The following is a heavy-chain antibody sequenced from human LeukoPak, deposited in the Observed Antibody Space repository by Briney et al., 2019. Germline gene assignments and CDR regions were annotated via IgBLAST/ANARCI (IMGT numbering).Heavy chain of an antibody. CDR3: ARSLGGSGSYYGGFDY. V-gene: IGHV4-59*01. J-gene: IGHJ4*02. CDR2: IYNSGST. CDR1: GGSISHYY. D-gene: IGHD3-10*01. Sequence: PSETLSLTCTVSGGSISHYYWTWIRQPPGKGLEWIGYIYNSGSTNYNPSLKSRVTISVDTSKNQFSLKLSSVTAADTAVYYCARSLGGSGSYYGGFDYWGQGTLVTVSS.